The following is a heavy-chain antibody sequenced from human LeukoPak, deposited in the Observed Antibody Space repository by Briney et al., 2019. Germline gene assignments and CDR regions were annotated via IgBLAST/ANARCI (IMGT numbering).Heavy chain of an antibody. CDR2: IDQDETEK. Sequence: GGSLRLSCAVSGFTFTNYWMTWVRQAPGKGLEWVANIDQDETEKFYVDSVVGRFTISRDNGKNFLYLQMNSLRAEDTAVYYCAKSGGFFGTWGQGTLVTVSS. CDR1: GFTFTNYW. V-gene: IGHV3-7*01. CDR3: AKSGGFFGT. D-gene: IGHD1-26*01. J-gene: IGHJ5*02.